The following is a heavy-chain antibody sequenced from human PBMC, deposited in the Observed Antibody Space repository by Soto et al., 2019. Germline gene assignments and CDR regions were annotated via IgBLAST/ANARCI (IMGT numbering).Heavy chain of an antibody. J-gene: IGHJ4*02. CDR2: IYHSGST. D-gene: IGHD5-12*01. V-gene: IGHV4-38-2*01. CDR3: ARVLAGDSGYENFDH. Sequence: SETLSLTCAVSGYSISSGYYWGWIRQPPGKGLEWIGSIYHSGSTYYNPSLKSRVTISVDTSKNQFSLKLSSVTAADTAVYYCARVLAGDSGYENFDHWGQGTLVTVSS. CDR1: GYSISSGYY.